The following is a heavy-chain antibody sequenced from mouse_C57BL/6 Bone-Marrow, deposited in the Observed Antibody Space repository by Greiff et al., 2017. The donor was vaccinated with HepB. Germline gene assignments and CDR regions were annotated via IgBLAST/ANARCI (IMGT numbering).Heavy chain of an antibody. J-gene: IGHJ4*01. CDR2: IRSKSSNYAT. D-gene: IGHD3-2*02. V-gene: IGHV10-3*01. CDR1: GFTFNTYA. Sequence: EVNVVESGGGLVQPKGSLKLSCAASGFTFNTYAMHWVRQAPGKGLEWVARIRSKSSNYATYYADSVKDRFTISRDDSQSMLYLQMNNLKTEDTAMYYCVRQLRLRHYYAMDYWGQGTSVTVSS. CDR3: VRQLRLRHYYAMDY.